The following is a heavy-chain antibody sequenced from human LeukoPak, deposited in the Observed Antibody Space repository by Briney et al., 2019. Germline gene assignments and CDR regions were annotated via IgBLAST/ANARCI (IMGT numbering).Heavy chain of an antibody. V-gene: IGHV3-23*01. Sequence: TGGSLRLSCAASGFTFSSYAMSWVRQAPGKGLEWVSAISGSGGSTYYADSVKGRFTISRDNSKNTLYLQMNSLRAEDTAVYYCATDPRSYYYDSSGLDYWGQGTLVTVSS. J-gene: IGHJ4*02. CDR2: ISGSGGST. D-gene: IGHD3-22*01. CDR1: GFTFSSYA. CDR3: ATDPRSYYYDSSGLDY.